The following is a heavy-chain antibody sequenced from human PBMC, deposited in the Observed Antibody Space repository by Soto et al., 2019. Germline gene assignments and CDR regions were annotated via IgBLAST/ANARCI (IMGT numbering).Heavy chain of an antibody. CDR2: ISGSGGST. J-gene: IGHJ6*02. Sequence: GGSLRLSCAASGFTFSSYAMSWVRQAPGKGLEWVSAISGSGGSTYYADSVKGRFTISRDNSKNTLYLQMNSLRAEDTAVYYCARAGAVRSYYYSYGMDVPGQAPTVTV. D-gene: IGHD3-10*01. CDR3: ARAGAVRSYYYSYGMDV. V-gene: IGHV3-23*01. CDR1: GFTFSSYA.